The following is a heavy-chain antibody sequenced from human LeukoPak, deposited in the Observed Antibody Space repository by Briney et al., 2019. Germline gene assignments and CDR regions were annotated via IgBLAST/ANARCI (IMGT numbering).Heavy chain of an antibody. CDR2: LSGSGGST. J-gene: IGHJ4*02. D-gene: IGHD1-26*01. CDR1: GFTFSSYA. V-gene: IGHV3-23*01. CDR3: AKDLSGSYDY. Sequence: LSGGSLRLSCAASGFTFSSYAMSWVRQAPGKGLQWVSALSGSGGSTYYADSVKGRFTISRDNSKNTLYLQMNSLRAEDTAVYYCAKDLSGSYDYWGQGTLVTVSS.